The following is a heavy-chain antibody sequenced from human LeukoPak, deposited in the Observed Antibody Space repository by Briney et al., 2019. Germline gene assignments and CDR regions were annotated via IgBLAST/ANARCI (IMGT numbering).Heavy chain of an antibody. J-gene: IGHJ4*02. CDR3: APAAFLDCFYDN. V-gene: IGHV1-2*02. Sequence: ASVKVSCKASGYTFTGYYMHGVRQAPGQGREWMGWINPNSGGTNYAQKFQGRVTITRDTSISTAYMELSRLRSDDTAVYSCAPAAFLDCFYDNWGQGTPVTVSS. CDR2: INPNSGGT. CDR1: GYTFTGYY. D-gene: IGHD3/OR15-3a*01.